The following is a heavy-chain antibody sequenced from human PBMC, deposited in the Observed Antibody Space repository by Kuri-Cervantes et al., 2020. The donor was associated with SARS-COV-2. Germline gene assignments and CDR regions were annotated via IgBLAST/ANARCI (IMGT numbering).Heavy chain of an antibody. J-gene: IGHJ4*02. CDR3: APSLVGATFDY. Sequence: GGSLRLSCAASGFTFSSYGMHWVRQAPGKGLEWVAVISYDGSNKYYADSVKGRFTISRDNSKNTLYLQMNSLRAEDTAVYYCAPSLVGATFDYWGQGTLVTVSS. CDR2: ISYDGSNK. D-gene: IGHD1-26*01. CDR1: GFTFSSYG. V-gene: IGHV3-30*03.